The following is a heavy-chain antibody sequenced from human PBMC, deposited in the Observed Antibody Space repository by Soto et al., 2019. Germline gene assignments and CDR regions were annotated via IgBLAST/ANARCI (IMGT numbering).Heavy chain of an antibody. CDR3: ARHIGGYYYDSSGYYYKAADAFDI. V-gene: IGHV4-59*08. Sequence: SHTLSVTWSVSDGYLSSYYGSCIRQPTGKGLEWIGYIYYSGSTNYNPSLKSRVTISVDTSKNQFSLKLSSVTAADTAVYYCARHIGGYYYDSSGYYYKAADAFDIWGQGTMVTVSS. J-gene: IGHJ3*02. D-gene: IGHD3-22*01. CDR1: DGYLSSYY. CDR2: IYYSGST.